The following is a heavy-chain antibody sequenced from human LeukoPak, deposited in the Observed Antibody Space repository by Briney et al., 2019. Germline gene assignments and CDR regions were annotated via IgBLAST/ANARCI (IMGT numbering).Heavy chain of an antibody. Sequence: PGGSLRLSCAASGFTFSSYSMNWVRQAPGKGLEWVSSISSSSSYIYYADSVKGRFTISRDNAKNSLYLQMNSLRAEGTAVYCCAKVKQLLNKDVYWGQGTLVTVSS. V-gene: IGHV3-21*01. CDR2: ISSSSSYI. J-gene: IGHJ4*02. D-gene: IGHD2-2*01. CDR1: GFTFSSYS. CDR3: AKVKQLLNKDVY.